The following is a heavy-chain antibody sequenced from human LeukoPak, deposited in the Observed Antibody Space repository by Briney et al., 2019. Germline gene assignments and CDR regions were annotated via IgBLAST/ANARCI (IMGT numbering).Heavy chain of an antibody. D-gene: IGHD2-2*01. CDR2: ISYDGSNK. V-gene: IGHV3-30*03. CDR3: ARGLRGSPAFDY. J-gene: IGHJ4*02. CDR1: GFTFSSYA. Sequence: GGSLRLSCAVSGFTFSSYAMSWVRQAPGKGLEWVAVISYDGSNKYYADSVKGRFTISRDNSKNTLYLQMNSLRAEDTAVYYCARGLRGSPAFDYWGQGTLVTVSS.